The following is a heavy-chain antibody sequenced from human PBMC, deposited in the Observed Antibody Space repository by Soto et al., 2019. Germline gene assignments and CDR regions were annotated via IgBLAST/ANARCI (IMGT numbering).Heavy chain of an antibody. V-gene: IGHV1-3*01. Sequence: QVQLVQSGAEVKKPGASVKVSCKASGYTFTSYAMHWVRQAPGQRLEWMGWINAGNGNTKYSQKFQGRVTITRDTSASTAYMELSSLRSEDTVVYYCARDDLIAADGTGQDYWGQGTLVTVSS. J-gene: IGHJ4*02. CDR2: INAGNGNT. CDR3: ARDDLIAADGTGQDY. CDR1: GYTFTSYA. D-gene: IGHD6-13*01.